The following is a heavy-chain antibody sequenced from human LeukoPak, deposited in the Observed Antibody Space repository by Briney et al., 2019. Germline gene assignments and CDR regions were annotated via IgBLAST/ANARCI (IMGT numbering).Heavy chain of an antibody. D-gene: IGHD3-22*01. Sequence: SETLSLTCTVSGGSITNYYWDWIRQPAGKGLEWIGRIYTSGSTNYNPSLKSRVTISVDTSKNQFSLKLSSVTAADTAVYYCARYYYDSSGYYDYWGQGTLVTVSS. CDR2: IYTSGST. CDR1: GGSITNYY. J-gene: IGHJ4*02. CDR3: ARYYYDSSGYYDY. V-gene: IGHV4-4*07.